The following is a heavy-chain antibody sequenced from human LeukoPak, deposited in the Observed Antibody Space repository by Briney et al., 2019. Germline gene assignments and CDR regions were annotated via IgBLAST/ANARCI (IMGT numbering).Heavy chain of an antibody. Sequence: PSETLSLTCTVSGDSISSHYWSWIRQPPGKGLEWIEYIHYRGSTNYNPSLKSRVTISVDTSKNQFSLKLSSVTAADTAVYYCARERFGVVNYWGQGTLVTVSS. CDR3: ARERFGVVNY. CDR1: GDSISSHY. CDR2: IHYRGST. D-gene: IGHD3-3*01. V-gene: IGHV4-59*11. J-gene: IGHJ4*02.